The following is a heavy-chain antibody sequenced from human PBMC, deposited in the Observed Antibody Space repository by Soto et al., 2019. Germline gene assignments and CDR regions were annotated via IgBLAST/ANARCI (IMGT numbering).Heavy chain of an antibody. CDR2: IRGFSPYT. J-gene: IGHJ6*02. CDR3: ARDRGYDAHDYYYNAMDV. Sequence: GGSLRLSCVASGFTFRTYTMNWVRQAPGKGLEWVSGIRGFSPYTFYSESVKGRFTISRDNAKNSLYLQTNSLRAEDTAVYYCARDRGYDAHDYYYNAMDVWGQGTTVTVSS. CDR1: GFTFRTYT. D-gene: IGHD2-15*01. V-gene: IGHV3-21*01.